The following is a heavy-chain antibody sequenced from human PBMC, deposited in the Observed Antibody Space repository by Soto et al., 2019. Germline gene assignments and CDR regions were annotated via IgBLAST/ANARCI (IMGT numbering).Heavy chain of an antibody. J-gene: IGHJ4*02. D-gene: IGHD4-17*01. CDR2: IFPNGNT. CDR1: RGYVNTFH. CDR3: ARDYGDYQFDY. Sequence: KTSETLSLTCTVSRGYVNTFHWSWVRQPAGKGLEWIGRIFPNGNTDYSPSLKSRVTLSVNTSKNQISLNLTSVTAADMAVYYCARDYGDYQFDYWGQGTLVTVSS. V-gene: IGHV4-4*07.